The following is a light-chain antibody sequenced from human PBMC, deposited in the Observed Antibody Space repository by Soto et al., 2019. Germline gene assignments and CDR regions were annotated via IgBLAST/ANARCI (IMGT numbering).Light chain of an antibody. Sequence: SPTTLSVYTHYLSALSFRASQSVTNDLVWYQHKPGQAPRLLIYAASTRAADIPDRFSGSGSGTDFTLTINRLEPEDFAVYYCQQDDILPRRFGQGTMVEIK. V-gene: IGKV3D-15*02. J-gene: IGKJ1*01. CDR1: QSVTND. CDR2: AAS. CDR3: QQDDILPRR.